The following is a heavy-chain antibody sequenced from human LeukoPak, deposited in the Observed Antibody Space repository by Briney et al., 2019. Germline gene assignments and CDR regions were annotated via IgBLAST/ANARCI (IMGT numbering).Heavy chain of an antibody. CDR2: IYNSGGT. J-gene: IGHJ5*02. Sequence: SETLSLTCTVSGGFITSSFYWSWIRQSPGKGLEWIGYIYNSGGTKYNPSLKSRLTISVDTSKNQFSLNLTSVTAADTAVYYCARGVKAYYYDGRGQTGGSCDPWGQGTLVTVSS. CDR1: GGFITSSFY. V-gene: IGHV4-59*01. D-gene: IGHD3-22*01. CDR3: ARGVKAYYYDGRGQTGGSCDP.